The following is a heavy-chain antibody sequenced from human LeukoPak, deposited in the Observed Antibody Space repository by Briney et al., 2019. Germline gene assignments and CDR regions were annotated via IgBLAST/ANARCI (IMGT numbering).Heavy chain of an antibody. CDR3: VRHDGRGGATMGAFDS. V-gene: IGHV4-39*01. J-gene: IGHJ5*01. D-gene: IGHD4/OR15-4a*01. CDR2: VYYGRTT. Sequence: SSETLSLTCTVSAASISSSSHHWGWIRQSPGKGLEWIGSVYYGRTTYYSPSLDSRVTISLDTSANQSSLQLNSVTAADMAVYYCVRHDGRGGATMGAFDSWGQGSLVTVSS. CDR1: AASISSSSHH.